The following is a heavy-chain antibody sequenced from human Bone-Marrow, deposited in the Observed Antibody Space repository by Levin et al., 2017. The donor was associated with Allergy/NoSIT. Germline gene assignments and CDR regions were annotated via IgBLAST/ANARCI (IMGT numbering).Heavy chain of an antibody. CDR1: GYTFTTNA. CDR2: INTNTGNP. Sequence: GGSLRLSCKASGYTFTTNAMNWVRQAPGQGLEWMGWINTNTGNPTYAQGFTGRFVFSLDTSVSTAYLQISSLKADDTAVYYCARVQAAAGTQTHFDYWGQGTLVTVSS. V-gene: IGHV7-4-1*02. J-gene: IGHJ4*02. CDR3: ARVQAAAGTQTHFDY. D-gene: IGHD6-13*01.